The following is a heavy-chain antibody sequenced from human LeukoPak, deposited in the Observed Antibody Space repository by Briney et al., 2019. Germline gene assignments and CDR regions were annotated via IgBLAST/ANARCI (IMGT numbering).Heavy chain of an antibody. Sequence: GGSLRLSCAASGFTFSSHGMHWVRQAPGKGLEWVGRIKSKTDGWTTDYAAPVKGRFTISRDDSKNTLYLQINSLKTEDTAVYYCTTVKRGWSYKPREYYYYYMDVWGKGTTVTVSS. CDR2: IKSKTDGWTT. J-gene: IGHJ6*03. V-gene: IGHV3-15*01. D-gene: IGHD1-26*01. CDR1: GFTFSSHG. CDR3: TTVKRGWSYKPREYYYYYMDV.